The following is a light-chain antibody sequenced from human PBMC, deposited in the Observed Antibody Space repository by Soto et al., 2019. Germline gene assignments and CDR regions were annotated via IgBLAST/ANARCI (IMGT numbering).Light chain of an antibody. CDR3: LQDYDYPIT. Sequence: AIPMTQSPSSLSASVGDRVTITCRASQGIRDDLGWYQQKPGKAPKLLIYAASSLQSGVPSRFSGGGYGTDFTLTISSLQPEDFATYYCLQDYDYPITFGQGTRLELK. CDR2: AAS. V-gene: IGKV1-6*01. CDR1: QGIRDD. J-gene: IGKJ5*01.